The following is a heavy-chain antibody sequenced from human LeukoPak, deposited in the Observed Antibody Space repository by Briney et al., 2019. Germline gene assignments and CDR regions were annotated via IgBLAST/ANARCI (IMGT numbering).Heavy chain of an antibody. V-gene: IGHV4-34*01. CDR2: INHSGST. D-gene: IGHD2-15*01. CDR3: ARGPYCSGGSCYSNDAFDI. CDR1: GGSFGGYY. Sequence: SETLSLTCAVYGGSFGGYYWSWIRQPPGKGLEWIGEINHSGSTNYNPSLKSRVTISVDTSKNQFSLKLSSVTAADTAVYYCARGPYCSGGSCYSNDAFDIWGQGTMVTVSS. J-gene: IGHJ3*02.